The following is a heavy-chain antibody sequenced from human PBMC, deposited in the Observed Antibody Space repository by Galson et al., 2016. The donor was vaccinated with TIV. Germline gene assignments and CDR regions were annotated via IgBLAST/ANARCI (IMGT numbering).Heavy chain of an antibody. V-gene: IGHV1-69*13. J-gene: IGHJ4*02. CDR2: IIPIFGTT. CDR3: AKDPYIYGSYLDH. D-gene: IGHD5-18*01. CDR1: GGLVSNCA. Sequence: SVKVSCKASGGLVSNCAISWVRQAPGQGLEWMGGIIPIFGTTKYAQKFQGRVTITADESTRIVNMELSSLRPEDTAIYYCAKDPYIYGSYLDHWGQGTLVTVSS.